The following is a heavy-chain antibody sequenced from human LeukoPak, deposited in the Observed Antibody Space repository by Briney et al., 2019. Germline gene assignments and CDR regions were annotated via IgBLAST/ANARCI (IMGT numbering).Heavy chain of an antibody. CDR2: TWYDGSNK. J-gene: IGHJ4*02. Sequence: GGSLRLSCAASRFTFSNYGMRWVRQAPGKGLEWVAVTWYDGSNKYYADSVKGRFTISRDNSKNTLYLQMNSLRAEDTAVYYCARDPGRGYTYGYGFDYWGQGTLVTVSS. CDR1: RFTFSNYG. V-gene: IGHV3-33*01. CDR3: ARDPGRGYTYGYGFDY. D-gene: IGHD5-18*01.